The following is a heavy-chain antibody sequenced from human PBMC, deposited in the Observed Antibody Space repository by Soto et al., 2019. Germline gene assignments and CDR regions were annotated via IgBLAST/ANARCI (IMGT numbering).Heavy chain of an antibody. CDR2: INHSGST. V-gene: IGHV4-34*01. Sequence: SETLSLTCAVYGGSFSGYYWSLVRQPPGKGLEWIGEINHSGSTNYNPSLKSRVTISVDTSKNQFSLKLSSVTAADTAVYYCGRVKYYYDSSGYYNWGQGTLVTVSS. CDR1: GGSFSGYY. D-gene: IGHD3-22*01. CDR3: GRVKYYYDSSGYYN. J-gene: IGHJ4*02.